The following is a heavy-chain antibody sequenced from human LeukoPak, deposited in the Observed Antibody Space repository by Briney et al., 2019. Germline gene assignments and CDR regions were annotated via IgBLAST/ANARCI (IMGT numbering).Heavy chain of an antibody. V-gene: IGHV3-48*03. CDR3: ARVLRYCSGGNCYSGGLGYMDV. CDR2: ISTSGTAI. Sequence: PGGSLRLSCTASEFTFSRYEMNWVRQAPGKGLEWISYISTSGTAIKSADSVTGRFTISRDNANNSLYLQMNSLRAEDTAVYYCARVLRYCSGGNCYSGGLGYMDVWGKGTTVTISS. D-gene: IGHD2-15*01. J-gene: IGHJ6*03. CDR1: EFTFSRYE.